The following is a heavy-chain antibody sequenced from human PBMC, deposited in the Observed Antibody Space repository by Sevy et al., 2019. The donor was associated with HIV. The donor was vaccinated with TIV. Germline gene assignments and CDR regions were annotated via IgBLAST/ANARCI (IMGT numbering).Heavy chain of an antibody. J-gene: IGHJ4*02. Sequence: GGSLRLSCVASGFTFGDYGMHWVRQAPGKGLEWVSGISWNGVNMVYADSVEGRFTISRDNAKNSLYLQVNSLRAEDTALYYCVKGNTLTLYGSSEYRLLLGFDSWGQGTLVTVSS. CDR3: VKGNTLTLYGSSEYRLLLGFDS. CDR1: GFTFGDYG. CDR2: ISWNGVNM. V-gene: IGHV3-9*01. D-gene: IGHD2-8*01.